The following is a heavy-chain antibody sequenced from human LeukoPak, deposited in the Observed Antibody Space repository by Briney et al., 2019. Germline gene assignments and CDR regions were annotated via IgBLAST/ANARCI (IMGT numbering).Heavy chain of an antibody. V-gene: IGHV4-30-4*01. CDR2: IYYSGYT. J-gene: IGHJ3*02. D-gene: IGHD3-10*01. Sequence: PSETLSLTCTVSGGSISSGDYYWSWIRQPPGKGLEWIGYIYYSGYTYYNPSLESRVTISVDTSKNQFSLNLSSVTAADTAVYSCPKNNYCGWGVSNTDVFYIWGQGKMVTVSS. CDR3: PKNNYCGWGVSNTDVFYI. CDR1: GGSISSGDYY.